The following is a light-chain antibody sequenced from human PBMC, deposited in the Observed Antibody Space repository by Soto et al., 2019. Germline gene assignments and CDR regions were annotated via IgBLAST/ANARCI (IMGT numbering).Light chain of an antibody. V-gene: IGKV3-20*01. Sequence: ETVLTQSPGTLSLSPGERATLSCRASQSVSSNYLAWYQHIPGQAPRLLIYGASTRATGIPDRFSGSGSGTDFTLTISRLAPEDFAVYYCQQFDRSLPSWTFGQGTKVE. CDR1: QSVSSNY. CDR2: GAS. CDR3: QQFDRSLPSWT. J-gene: IGKJ1*01.